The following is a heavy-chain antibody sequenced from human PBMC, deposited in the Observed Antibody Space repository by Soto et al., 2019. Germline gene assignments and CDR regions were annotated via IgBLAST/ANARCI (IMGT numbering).Heavy chain of an antibody. V-gene: IGHV4-59*12. CDR3: AREPRMYSSSSYYFAY. CDR2: IYYSGST. J-gene: IGHJ4*02. D-gene: IGHD6-6*01. Sequence: SETLSLTCTVSGGSISSYYWSWIRQPPGKGLEWIGYIYYSGSTDYNPSPKSRVTISVDTSKNQFSLKLSSVTAADTAVYYCAREPRMYSSSSYYFAYWGQGTLVPVSS. CDR1: GGSISSYY.